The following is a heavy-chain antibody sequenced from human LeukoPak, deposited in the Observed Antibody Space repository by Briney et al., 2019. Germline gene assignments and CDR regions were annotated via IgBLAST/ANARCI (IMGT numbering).Heavy chain of an antibody. CDR1: GGSIDNDY. V-gene: IGHV4-59*07. CDR2: VYYVGTT. J-gene: IGHJ5*02. CDR3: ARVDRVNWFDP. Sequence: SDTLSLTCNVSGGSIDNDYWSWIRQPPGRGLEWIGNVYYVGTTNYHPSFKSRVTISVDASRSKFSLRLTSLTPADTAVYFCARVDRVNWFDPWGRGTLVTVSS.